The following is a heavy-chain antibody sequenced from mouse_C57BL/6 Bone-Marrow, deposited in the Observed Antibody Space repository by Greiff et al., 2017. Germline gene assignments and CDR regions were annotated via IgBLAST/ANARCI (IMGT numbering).Heavy chain of an antibody. Sequence: QQSCKASGYTFTSYWMHWVKQRPGRGLEWIGRIDPNSGGTKYNEKFKSKATLTVDKPSSTAYMQLSSLTSEDSAVYYCARNYGNYLYWYFDVWGTGTTVTVSS. CDR2: IDPNSGGT. V-gene: IGHV1-72*01. CDR3: ARNYGNYLYWYFDV. CDR1: GYTFTSYW. J-gene: IGHJ1*03. D-gene: IGHD2-1*01.